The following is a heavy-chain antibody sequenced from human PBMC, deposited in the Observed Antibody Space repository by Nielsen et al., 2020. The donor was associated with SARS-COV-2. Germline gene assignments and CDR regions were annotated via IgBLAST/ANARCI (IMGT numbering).Heavy chain of an antibody. V-gene: IGHV1-69*06. D-gene: IGHD5-18*01. J-gene: IGHJ4*02. CDR2: IIPIFGTA. CDR1: GCTFSSYA. Sequence: SVKVSCKASGCTFSSYAISWVRQAPGQGLEWMGGIIPIFGTANYAQKFQGRVTITADKSTSTAYMELSSLRSEDTAVYYCASCYSYGYMSGYFDYWGQGTLVTVSS. CDR3: ASCYSYGYMSGYFDY.